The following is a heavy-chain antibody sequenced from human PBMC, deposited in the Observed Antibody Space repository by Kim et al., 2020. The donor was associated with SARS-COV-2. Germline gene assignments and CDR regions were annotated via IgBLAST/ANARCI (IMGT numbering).Heavy chain of an antibody. Sequence: GGSLRLSCAASGFTFSSYWMSWVRQAPGKGLEWVANIKQDGSEKYYVDSVKGRFTISRDNAKNSLYLQMNSLRAEDTAVYYCARVRYGSGSYYNVSDYWGQGTLVTVSS. CDR3: ARVRYGSGSYYNVSDY. D-gene: IGHD3-10*01. V-gene: IGHV3-7*01. CDR2: IKQDGSEK. J-gene: IGHJ4*02. CDR1: GFTFSSYW.